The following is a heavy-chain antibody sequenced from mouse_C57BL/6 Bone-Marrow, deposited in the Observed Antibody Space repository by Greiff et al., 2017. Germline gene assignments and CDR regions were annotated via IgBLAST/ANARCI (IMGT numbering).Heavy chain of an antibody. Sequence: EVQGVESGGGLVQPGGSLKLSCAASGFTFSDYYMYWVRQTPEKRLEWVAYISNGGGSTYYPDTVKGRFTISRDNAKNTLYLQMSRLKSEDTAMYYRARHRGLRGGYAMDYWGQGTSVTVSS. V-gene: IGHV5-12*01. CDR1: GFTFSDYY. CDR3: ARHRGLRGGYAMDY. D-gene: IGHD2-4*01. CDR2: ISNGGGST. J-gene: IGHJ4*01.